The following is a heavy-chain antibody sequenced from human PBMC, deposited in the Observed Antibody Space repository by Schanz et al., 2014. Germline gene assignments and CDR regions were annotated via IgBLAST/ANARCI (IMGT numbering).Heavy chain of an antibody. V-gene: IGHV3-23*04. D-gene: IGHD2-15*01. CDR2: ISGNGGST. J-gene: IGHJ4*02. CDR1: GFTFTTNA. Sequence: EVQLVESGGGLVQPGGSLRLSCAASGFTFTTNAMSWVRQPPGKGLEWVSAISGNGGSTYFADSVKGRFTISRDNSDNTLFLQMNSLRAEDTAVYYCAKVREWWQYSFDYWGQGTLVTVSS. CDR3: AKVREWWQYSFDY.